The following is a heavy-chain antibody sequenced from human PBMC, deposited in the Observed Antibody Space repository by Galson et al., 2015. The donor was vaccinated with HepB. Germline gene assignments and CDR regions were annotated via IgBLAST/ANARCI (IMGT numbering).Heavy chain of an antibody. CDR3: VTLMNRLQFSFDH. CDR2: TSHDGDKN. V-gene: IGHV3-30-3*01. D-gene: IGHD3-16*01. CDR1: GFTFRSDA. Sequence: SLRLSCAASGFTFRSDAMAWVRQVAGKGLEWMAFTSHDGDKNSYADSVKGRFTISRDNAKCNLYVEMNNLRPDNTATDFCVTLMNRLQFSFDHWCLGALVTVSS. J-gene: IGHJ4*02.